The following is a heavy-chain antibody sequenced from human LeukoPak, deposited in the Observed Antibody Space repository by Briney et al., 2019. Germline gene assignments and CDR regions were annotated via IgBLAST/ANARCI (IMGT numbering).Heavy chain of an antibody. Sequence: NPSETLSLTCAVYGGSFSGYYWSWIRQPPGKGLEWIGEINHSGSTNYNPSLKSRVTISVDTSKNQFSLKLSSVTAADTAVYYCARAPFKATATTYPPPSYFDYWGQGTLVTVSS. CDR1: GGSFSGYY. V-gene: IGHV4-34*01. J-gene: IGHJ4*02. D-gene: IGHD4-4*01. CDR3: ARAPFKATATTYPPPSYFDY. CDR2: INHSGST.